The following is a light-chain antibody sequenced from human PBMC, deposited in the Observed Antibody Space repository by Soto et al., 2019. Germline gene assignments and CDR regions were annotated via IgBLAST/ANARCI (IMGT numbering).Light chain of an antibody. CDR2: GAS. V-gene: IGKV3-15*01. Sequence: EIVLTQSPATLSVSPGERATLSCRASQSVDSKLAWYQQKPGQAPRLLIYGASTRATGIPARFSGSGSGTEFTLTITSLQSEDFAVYYCQQSIRWPLTFGGGTKVDNK. CDR1: QSVDSK. J-gene: IGKJ4*01. CDR3: QQSIRWPLT.